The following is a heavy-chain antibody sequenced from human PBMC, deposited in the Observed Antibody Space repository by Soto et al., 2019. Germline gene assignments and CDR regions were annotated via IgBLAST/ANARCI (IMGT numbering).Heavy chain of an antibody. Sequence: PSETLSLTCAVSGGSISSGGYSWSWIRQPPGKGLEWIGYIYHSGSTYYNPSLKSRVTISADRSKNQFSLKLTSVTAADTAVYYCARARATIAAAAIFDCWGQGTLVTVSS. J-gene: IGHJ4*02. V-gene: IGHV4-30-2*01. CDR2: IYHSGST. CDR3: ARARATIAAAAIFDC. CDR1: GGSISSGGYS. D-gene: IGHD6-13*01.